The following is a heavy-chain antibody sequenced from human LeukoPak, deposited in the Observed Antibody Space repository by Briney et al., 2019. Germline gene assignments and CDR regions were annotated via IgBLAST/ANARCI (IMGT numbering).Heavy chain of an antibody. Sequence: SETLSLTCAVYGGSFSGYYWGWIRQPPGKGLEWIGSIYYSGSTYYKSSLKSRVTISVDTSKNQFSLKLSSVTAADTAVYYCASQGLNSRYCSSSSCLPLFDYWGQGILVTVSS. CDR1: GGSFSGYY. V-gene: IGHV4-39*01. CDR3: ASQGLNSRYCSSSSCLPLFDY. J-gene: IGHJ4*02. CDR2: IYYSGST. D-gene: IGHD2-2*01.